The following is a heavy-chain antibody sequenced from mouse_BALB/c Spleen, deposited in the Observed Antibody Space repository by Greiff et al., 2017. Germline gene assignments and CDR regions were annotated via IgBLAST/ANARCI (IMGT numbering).Heavy chain of an antibody. J-gene: IGHJ3*01. CDR2: ISSGSSTI. CDR1: GFTFSSFG. CDR3: ARQGDYDDWFAY. V-gene: IGHV5-17*02. D-gene: IGHD2-4*01. Sequence: EVQGVESGGGLVQPGGSRKLSCAASGFTFSSFGMHWVRQAPEKGLEWVAYISSGSSTIYYADTVKGRFTISRDNPKNTLFLQMTSLRSEDTAMYYCARQGDYDDWFAYWGQGTLVTVSA.